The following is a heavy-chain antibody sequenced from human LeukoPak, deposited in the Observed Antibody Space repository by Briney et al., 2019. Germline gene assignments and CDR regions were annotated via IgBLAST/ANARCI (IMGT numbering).Heavy chain of an antibody. CDR3: ARSMVRGVILFDY. CDR1: GFTFSSYS. D-gene: IGHD3-10*01. Sequence: GGSLRLSCAASGFTFSSYSMNWVCQAPGKGLEWVSSISSSSSYIYYADSVKGRFTISRDNAKNSLYLQMNSLRAEDTAVYYCARSMVRGVILFDYWGQGTLVTVSS. CDR2: ISSSSSYI. J-gene: IGHJ4*02. V-gene: IGHV3-21*01.